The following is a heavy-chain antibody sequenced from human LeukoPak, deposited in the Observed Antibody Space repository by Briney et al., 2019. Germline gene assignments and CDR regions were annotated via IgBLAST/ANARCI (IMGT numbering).Heavy chain of an antibody. CDR2: IKQDGSEK. CDR3: ARGGGLDV. V-gene: IGHV3-7*03. D-gene: IGHD3-16*01. J-gene: IGHJ6*02. Sequence: GGSLRLSCAASGFIFSNYWMSWVRQAPGKGLEWVANIKQDGSEKYYVDSVKGRFTISRDNAKNSLYLQMSNLRAEDTAVYFCARGGGLDVWGQGATVTVSS. CDR1: GFIFSNYW.